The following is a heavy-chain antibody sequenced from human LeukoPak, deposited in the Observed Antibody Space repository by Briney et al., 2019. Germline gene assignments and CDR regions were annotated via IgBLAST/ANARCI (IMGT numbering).Heavy chain of an antibody. V-gene: IGHV1-2*02. CDR3: ARDRTTVTIFDS. Sequence: ASVKVSCKASGYTFTSYYIHWIRQVPGQGLEWMGWIKPNSGDTNYAQSFQGRVTMTRDTSINTAYMELSRLKSDDTAMYYCARDRTTVTIFDSWGQGTLVTVSS. J-gene: IGHJ4*02. D-gene: IGHD4-17*01. CDR2: IKPNSGDT. CDR1: GYTFTSYY.